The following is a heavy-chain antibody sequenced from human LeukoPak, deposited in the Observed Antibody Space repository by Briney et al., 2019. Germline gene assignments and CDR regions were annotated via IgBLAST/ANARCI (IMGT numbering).Heavy chain of an antibody. CDR1: GGSISSYY. J-gene: IGHJ6*02. D-gene: IGHD2-15*01. CDR3: ATADCSGGSCYRAGYYYYGMDV. CDR2: IYTSGST. Sequence: PSETLSLTCTVSGGSISSYYWSWIRQPAGKGLEWIGRIYTSGSTNYNPSLKSRVTMSVDTSKNQFSLKLSSVTAADTAVYYCATADCSGGSCYRAGYYYYGMDVWGQGTTVTVSS. V-gene: IGHV4-4*07.